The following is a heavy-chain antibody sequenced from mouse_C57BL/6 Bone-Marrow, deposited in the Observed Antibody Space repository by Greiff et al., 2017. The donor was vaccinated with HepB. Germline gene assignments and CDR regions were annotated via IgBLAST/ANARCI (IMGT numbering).Heavy chain of an antibody. D-gene: IGHD1-1*01. Sequence: EVQRVESGGGLVQPGGSLSLSCAASGFTFTDYYMSWVRQPPGKALEWLGFIRNKANGYTTEYSASVKGRFTISRDNSQSILYLQRNALRAEDSATYYCARWNYGSSHYAMDYWGQGTSVTVSS. CDR2: IRNKANGYTT. CDR3: ARWNYGSSHYAMDY. V-gene: IGHV7-3*01. J-gene: IGHJ4*01. CDR1: GFTFTDYY.